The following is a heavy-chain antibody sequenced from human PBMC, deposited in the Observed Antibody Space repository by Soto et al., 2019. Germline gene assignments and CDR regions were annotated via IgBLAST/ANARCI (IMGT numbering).Heavy chain of an antibody. J-gene: IGHJ4*02. Sequence: ASVKVSCKASGYTFTSYGISWVRQAPGQGLEWMGWISAYNGNTNYAQKLQGRVTMTTDTSTSTAYMELRSLRSDDTAVYYCAGSLPQRVAAAALFDYGGQGTRVTVS. CDR2: ISAYNGNT. CDR1: GYTFTSYG. CDR3: AGSLPQRVAAAALFDY. D-gene: IGHD6-13*01. V-gene: IGHV1-18*01.